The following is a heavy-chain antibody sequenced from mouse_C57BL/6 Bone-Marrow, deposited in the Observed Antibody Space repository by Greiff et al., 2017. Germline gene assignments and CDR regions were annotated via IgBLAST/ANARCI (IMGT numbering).Heavy chain of an antibody. CDR2: INPGSGGT. V-gene: IGHV1-54*01. CDR1: GYAFTNYL. Sequence: VQLQESGAELVRPGTSVKVSCKASGYAFTNYLIEWVKQRPGQGLEWIGVINPGSGGTNYNEKFKGKATLTAEKSSSTTYMQLSSLTSEDSAGYFCARSGGYLARDYWGQGTTLTVSS. J-gene: IGHJ2*01. CDR3: ARSGGYLARDY.